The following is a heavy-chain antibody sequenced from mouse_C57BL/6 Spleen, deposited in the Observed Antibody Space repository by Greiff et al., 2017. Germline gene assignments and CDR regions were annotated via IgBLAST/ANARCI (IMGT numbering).Heavy chain of an antibody. Sequence: QVQLQQPGAELVKPGASVKLSCKASGYTFTSYWMQWVKQRPGQGLEWIGEIDPSDSYTNYKQKFKGKATLTVDTSSSTAYMQLISLTSEDSAVYYCAGNYYGSRGWFAYWGQGTLVTVSA. CDR3: AGNYYGSRGWFAY. V-gene: IGHV1-50*01. CDR1: GYTFTSYW. J-gene: IGHJ3*01. D-gene: IGHD1-1*01. CDR2: IDPSDSYT.